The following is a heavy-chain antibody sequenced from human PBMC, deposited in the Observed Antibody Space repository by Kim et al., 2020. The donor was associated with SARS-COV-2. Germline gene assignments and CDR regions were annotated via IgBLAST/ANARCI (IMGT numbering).Heavy chain of an antibody. CDR3: AKATNYYGSGNGNWIDR. CDR2: IWADGSDK. Sequence: GGSLRLSCVASGFTFINYGMHWVRQAPGKGLEWVAVIWADGSDKYHADSVKGRFTVSRDNSKNTLYLEMNSLRAEDTALYYCAKATNYYGSGNGNWIDRWGQGTLVTVSS. CDR1: GFTFINYG. V-gene: IGHV3-33*06. D-gene: IGHD3-10*01. J-gene: IGHJ5*02.